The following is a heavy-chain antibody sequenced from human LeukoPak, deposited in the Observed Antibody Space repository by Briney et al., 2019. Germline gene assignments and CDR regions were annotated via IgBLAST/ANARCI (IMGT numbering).Heavy chain of an antibody. CDR1: GFTFSSYW. J-gene: IGHJ4*02. D-gene: IGHD3-10*01. Sequence: GGSLRLSCAASGFTFSSYWMNWVRQAPGKGLEWVANIKQYGSDKYYVDSVKGRFTISRDDAKNSQYLQMNSLRAEDTAVYYCARDYSASGAHDYWGQGTLVTVSS. CDR2: IKQYGSDK. V-gene: IGHV3-7*01. CDR3: ARDYSASGAHDY.